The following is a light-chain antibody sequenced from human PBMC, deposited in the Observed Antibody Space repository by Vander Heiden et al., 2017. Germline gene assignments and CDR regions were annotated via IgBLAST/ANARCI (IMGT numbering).Light chain of an antibody. Sequence: DIQMTQSPSTLSASVGDRVTITCRASQSISTWLAWYQQKQGKAPNLLIYKASSLESGVPSRFSGSGSGTDFTLTISSLQPDDFATYYCQQYKSYSTCGQGTKVEIK. CDR3: QQYKSYST. V-gene: IGKV1-5*03. CDR1: QSISTW. CDR2: KAS. J-gene: IGKJ1*01.